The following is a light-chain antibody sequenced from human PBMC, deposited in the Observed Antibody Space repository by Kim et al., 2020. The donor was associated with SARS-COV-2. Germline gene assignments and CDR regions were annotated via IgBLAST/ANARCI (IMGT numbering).Light chain of an antibody. CDR1: QSIASW. CDR3: QQYATYPFT. Sequence: DIQMTQSPSTLSASVGDKVTITCRASQSIASWLAWYQQKPGKPPQLLVYTTSTLPTGVPSTFSGDGAGTEFTLTISSLQPDDFATYYGQQYATYPFTFGPETKVDIK. J-gene: IGKJ3*01. CDR2: TTS. V-gene: IGKV1-5*03.